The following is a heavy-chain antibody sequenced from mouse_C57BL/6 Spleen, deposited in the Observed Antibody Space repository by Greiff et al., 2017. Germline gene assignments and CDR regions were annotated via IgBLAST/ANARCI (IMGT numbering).Heavy chain of an antibody. Sequence: EVQLQQSGGDLVKPGGSLKLSCAASGFTFSSYGMSWVRQTPDKRLEWVATISSGGSYTYYPDSVKGRFTISRDNAKNTLYLQMSSLKSEDTAMYYCARHEDDYGFGYWGQGTTLTVSS. D-gene: IGHD2-4*01. CDR1: GFTFSSYG. J-gene: IGHJ2*01. V-gene: IGHV5-6*01. CDR3: ARHEDDYGFGY. CDR2: ISSGGSYT.